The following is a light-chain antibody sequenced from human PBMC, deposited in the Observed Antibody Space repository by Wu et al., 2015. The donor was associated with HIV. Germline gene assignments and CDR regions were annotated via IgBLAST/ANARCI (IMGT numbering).Light chain of an antibody. CDR3: QSITLPPWT. CDR1: QAHQY. J-gene: IGKJ1*01. Sequence: ASQAHQYLVLVVRQKPGKVPKVLIYAASTLQSKGPHLGSVAVESGTDFTLTISSLQPEDVATYYCQSITLPPWTFGQGTKVEMK. CDR2: AAS. V-gene: IGKV1-27*01.